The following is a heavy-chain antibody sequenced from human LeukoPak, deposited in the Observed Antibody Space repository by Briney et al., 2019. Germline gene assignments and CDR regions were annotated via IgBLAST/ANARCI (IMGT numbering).Heavy chain of an antibody. CDR2: IKQDGSEK. CDR3: AGGTGFIIKD. J-gene: IGHJ4*02. V-gene: IGHV3-7*03. D-gene: IGHD3-9*01. Sequence: PGGSLRVFCAASGFTFSSHWMSWVRRAPGKGLEWVANIKQDGSEKNYVDSVKGRFTISRDNAKNSLYLQMNNLRVEDTAMYYCAGGTGFIIKDWGQGTLVTVSS. CDR1: GFTFSSHW.